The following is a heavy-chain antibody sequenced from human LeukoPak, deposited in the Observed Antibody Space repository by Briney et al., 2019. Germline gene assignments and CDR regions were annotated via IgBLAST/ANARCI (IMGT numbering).Heavy chain of an antibody. CDR2: IYYSGST. J-gene: IGHJ4*02. CDR3: ARGTYEARVGL. V-gene: IGHV4-59*11. D-gene: IGHD1-26*01. Sequence: SEPLYLTCTVSGDAISRHYRNWIRQPPRTSLEWIGYIYYSGSTNYNPSLKSRVTISIDTSKNQFSLKLSSVTAADTAVYYCARGTYEARVGLWGQGTLVTVSS. CDR1: GDAISRHY.